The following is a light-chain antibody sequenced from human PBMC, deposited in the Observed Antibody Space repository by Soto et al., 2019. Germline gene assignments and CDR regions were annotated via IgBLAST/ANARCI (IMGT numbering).Light chain of an antibody. V-gene: IGKV1-9*01. CDR1: QVISTS. CDR3: QQLFDSPIT. J-gene: IGKJ5*01. Sequence: DIQLTQSPSFLSPSIGESVTITCRASQVISTSLAWYQVKPGKPPQLLIYAASTLESGVPSRFSATVSGTEFSLTITSLQPADFATYYCQQLFDSPITFGQGTRLEIK. CDR2: AAS.